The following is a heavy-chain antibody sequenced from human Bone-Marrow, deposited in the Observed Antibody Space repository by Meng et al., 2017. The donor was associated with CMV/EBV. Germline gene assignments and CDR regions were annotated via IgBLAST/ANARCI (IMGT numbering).Heavy chain of an antibody. CDR1: GDSISSLSYY. J-gene: IGHJ6*02. D-gene: IGHD3-16*01. CDR3: ARDGGPGGAADYYYYYGMDV. V-gene: IGHV4-39*07. CDR2: QNFYYSGIT. Sequence: SETLSLTCIVSGDSISSLSYYWGWIRQPPGKGLEWIGIQNFYYSGITYYNPSLKSRVTISVDTSKNQFSLQLNSVTAADTAVYYCARDGGPGGAADYYYYYGMDVWGQGTTVTVSS.